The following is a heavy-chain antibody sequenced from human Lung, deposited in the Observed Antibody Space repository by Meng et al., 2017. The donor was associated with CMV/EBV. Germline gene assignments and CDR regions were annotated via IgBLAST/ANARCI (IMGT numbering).Heavy chain of an antibody. D-gene: IGHD3-22*01. CDR3: ARVYYDTSGSSHYFDF. V-gene: IGHV1-2*02. CDR1: GYTFTGYY. CDR2: INPYTGGT. J-gene: IGHJ4*02. Sequence: ASVKVSCKASGYTFTGYYMHWVRQAPGQGLEWMGWINPYTGGTNYPQKFQGRVTITRDTSISTAYMDLSRLRSDDTAVYYCARVYYDTSGSSHYFDFWGQGTLVTVSS.